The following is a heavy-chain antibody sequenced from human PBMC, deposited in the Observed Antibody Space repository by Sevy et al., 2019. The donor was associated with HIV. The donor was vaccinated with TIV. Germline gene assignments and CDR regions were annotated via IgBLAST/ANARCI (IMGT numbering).Heavy chain of an antibody. CDR3: TTDHRRDGIVVVPFEY. CDR1: GFTFSNAW. J-gene: IGHJ4*02. D-gene: IGHD2-15*01. Sequence: GWSLRLSCAASGFTFSNAWMSWVRQSPGKGLEWVGRIRSKAGGGTTDYATIVKGKFTISRDDSRDSLYLQLNSLETEDTAVYYCTTDHRRDGIVVVPFEYWGQGTLVTVSS. CDR2: IRSKAGGGTT. V-gene: IGHV3-15*01.